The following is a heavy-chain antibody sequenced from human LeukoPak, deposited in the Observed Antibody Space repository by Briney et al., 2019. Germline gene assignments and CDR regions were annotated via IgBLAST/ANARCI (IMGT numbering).Heavy chain of an antibody. J-gene: IGHJ6*03. D-gene: IGHD1-26*01. V-gene: IGHV1-46*01. CDR2: INPSGGST. CDR1: GYTFTSYY. Sequence: ASVKVSCKASGYTFTSYYMHWVRQAPGQGLEWMGIINPSGGSTSYAQKFQGRVTMTRNTSMSTAYMELSSLRSEDTAVYYCARGLVGATGVYYYYYMDVWGKGTTVTISS. CDR3: ARGLVGATGVYYYYYMDV.